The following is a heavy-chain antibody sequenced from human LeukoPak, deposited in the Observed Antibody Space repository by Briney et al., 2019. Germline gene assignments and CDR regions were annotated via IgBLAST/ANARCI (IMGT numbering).Heavy chain of an antibody. J-gene: IGHJ4*02. D-gene: IGHD3-22*01. CDR1: GFTFDDYA. V-gene: IGHV3-9*03. Sequence: PGGSLRLSCAASGFTFDDYAMHWVRQAPGKGLEWVSGISWNSGSIGYADSVKGRFTISRDNAKNSLYLQMNSLRAEDMALYYCAKDGGLLHLAYYFDYWGQGTLVTVSS. CDR3: AKDGGLLHLAYYFDY. CDR2: ISWNSGSI.